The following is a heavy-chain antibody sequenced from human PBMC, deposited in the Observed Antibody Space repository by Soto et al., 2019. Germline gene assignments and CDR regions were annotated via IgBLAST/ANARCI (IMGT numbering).Heavy chain of an antibody. CDR1: GGSIRSNNW. CDR2: IFQSGST. CDR3: ARVYSGSYYEY. D-gene: IGHD1-26*01. J-gene: IGHJ4*02. Sequence: SETLSLTCAVSGGSIRSNNWWSWVRQPPGKGLEWIGEIFQSGSTNYNPSLKTRVTISVDKSKNQFSLKLSSVTAADTAVYYCARVYSGSYYEYWGQGTRVTVAS. V-gene: IGHV4-4*02.